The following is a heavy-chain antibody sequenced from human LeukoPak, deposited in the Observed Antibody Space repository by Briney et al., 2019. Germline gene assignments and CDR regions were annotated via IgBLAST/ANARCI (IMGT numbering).Heavy chain of an antibody. CDR3: AADSSRLLWFGESLRDDAFDI. D-gene: IGHD3-10*01. CDR1: GYTLTELS. J-gene: IGHJ3*02. V-gene: IGHV1-24*01. Sequence: ASVKVSCKVSGYTLTELSMHWVRQAPGKGLEWMGGFGPEDGETIYAQKFQGRVTMTEDTSTDTAYMELSSLRSEDTAVYYCAADSSRLLWFGESLRDDAFDIWGQGTMVTVSS. CDR2: FGPEDGET.